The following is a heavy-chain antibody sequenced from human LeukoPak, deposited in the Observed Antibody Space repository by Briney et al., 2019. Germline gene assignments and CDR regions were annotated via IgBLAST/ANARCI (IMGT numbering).Heavy chain of an antibody. V-gene: IGHV4-34*01. CDR1: GGSFSGYY. Sequence: SETLSLTCAVYGGSFSGYYWSWIRQPPGKGVEWIGEINHSGSTNYNPSLKSRVTISVDTSKNQFSLKLSSVTAADTAVYYCARTSEGYCRGGSCWDYYYYMDVWGKGTTVTVSS. D-gene: IGHD2-15*01. CDR2: INHSGST. CDR3: ARTSEGYCRGGSCWDYYYYMDV. J-gene: IGHJ6*03.